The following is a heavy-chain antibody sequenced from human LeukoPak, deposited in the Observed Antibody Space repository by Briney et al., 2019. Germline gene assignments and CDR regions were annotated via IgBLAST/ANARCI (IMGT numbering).Heavy chain of an antibody. V-gene: IGHV3-53*01. D-gene: IGHD2-2*01. CDR3: ARGTHCSSTSCSVY. CDR1: GFSVSSSY. CDR2: IYSGGTT. J-gene: IGHJ4*02. Sequence: GGSLRLSCAASGFSVSSSYMSWVRQAPGKGLEWVSVIYSGGTTYYADSVEGRFTISRDNSKNTLDLQMNSLRAEDTAVYYCARGTHCSSTSCSVYWGQGTLVTVSS.